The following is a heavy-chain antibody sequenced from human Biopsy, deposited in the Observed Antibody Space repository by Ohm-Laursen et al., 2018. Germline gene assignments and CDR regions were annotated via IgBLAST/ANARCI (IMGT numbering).Heavy chain of an antibody. V-gene: IGHV1-69*13. CDR2: IMPAFGVV. CDR1: GGNLRSYG. J-gene: IGHJ6*02. Sequence: PVKVSCKASGGNLRSYGISWVRQAPGQGLEWMGGIMPAFGVVNYGQNFEGRVTIDADDSTTTVDLSSLTSEDTAVYYCARGEAARVNDNYRYRLDHWGQGTTVVVYS. D-gene: IGHD6-6*01. CDR3: ARGEAARVNDNYRYRLDH.